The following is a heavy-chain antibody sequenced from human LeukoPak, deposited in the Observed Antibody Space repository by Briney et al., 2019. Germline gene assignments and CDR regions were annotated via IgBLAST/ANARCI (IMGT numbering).Heavy chain of an antibody. CDR1: GISFRSYG. Sequence: GGSLKLSCEASGISFRSYGMHWVRQAPDKGLEWVTFIWYDASNKYYAESVKGRFTISRDNSRNTVFLQMNSLRAEDTAIYYCATDISTHYFGSWGQGTLVTVSS. V-gene: IGHV3-30*02. CDR3: ATDISTHYFGS. CDR2: IWYDASNK. J-gene: IGHJ4*02. D-gene: IGHD3-9*01.